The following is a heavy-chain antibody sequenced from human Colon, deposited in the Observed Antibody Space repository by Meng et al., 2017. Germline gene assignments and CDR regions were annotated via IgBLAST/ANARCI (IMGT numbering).Heavy chain of an antibody. CDR2: INHSGST. D-gene: IGHD3-16*01. J-gene: IGHJ4*02. CDR1: GGSFSGYY. CDR3: ARSLGYYDYVWGSYPPGY. V-gene: IGHV4-34*01. Sequence: PPVGGAGLLKPSEAQSLTCPAYGGSFSGYYWSWIRQPPGKGLEWIGEINHSGSTNYNPSLKSRVTISVDTSKNQFSLKLSSVTAADTAVYYCARSLGYYDYVWGSYPPGYWGQGTLVTVSS.